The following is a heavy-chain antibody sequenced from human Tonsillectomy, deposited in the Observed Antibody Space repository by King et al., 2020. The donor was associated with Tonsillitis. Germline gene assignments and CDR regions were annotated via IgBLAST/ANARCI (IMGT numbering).Heavy chain of an antibody. CDR2: ISYDGSNK. D-gene: IGHD3-3*01. CDR3: AKEGGRDYDFWSGLIWNWFDP. CDR1: GFTFSSYG. Sequence: VQLVQSGGGVVQPGRSLRLSCAASGFTFSSYGMHWVRQAPGKGLEWVAVISYDGSNKNCADSVKGRFTISRDNSKNTLYLQMNSLRAEDTAGYYCAKEGGRDYDFWSGLIWNWFDPWGQGTLVTVSS. V-gene: IGHV3-30*18. J-gene: IGHJ5*02.